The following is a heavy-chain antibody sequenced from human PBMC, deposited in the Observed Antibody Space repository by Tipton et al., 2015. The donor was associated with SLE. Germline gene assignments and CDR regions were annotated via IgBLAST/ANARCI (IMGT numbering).Heavy chain of an antibody. J-gene: IGHJ3*02. CDR1: GGSISGYY. V-gene: IGHV4-31*03. D-gene: IGHD2-15*01. CDR3: ARDEDIVVGSLDI. Sequence: TLSLTCTVSGGSISGYYWSWIRQHPGKGLEWMGDIYDSGTTHYNPSLKSRIVISVDTSKNQFSLTLSSVTAADTAVYYCARDEDIVVGSLDIWGQGTMVSVSS. CDR2: IYDSGTT.